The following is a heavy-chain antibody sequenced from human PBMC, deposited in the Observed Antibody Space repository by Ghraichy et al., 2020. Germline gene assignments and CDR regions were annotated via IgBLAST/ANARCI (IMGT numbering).Heavy chain of an antibody. CDR3: ARVPTMFGVAPWGMDI. D-gene: IGHD3-3*01. J-gene: IGHJ6*02. V-gene: IGHV4-59*01. Sequence: SQTLSLTCTVSGASISGFYWSWIRQPPGRGLEWSGHIYYSGTTNYSPSLKSRLTLSVDRSQNLVSLRLSSMTSADTAVHYCARVPTMFGVAPWGMDIWGQGTTVTV. CDR1: GASISGFY. CDR2: IYYSGTT.